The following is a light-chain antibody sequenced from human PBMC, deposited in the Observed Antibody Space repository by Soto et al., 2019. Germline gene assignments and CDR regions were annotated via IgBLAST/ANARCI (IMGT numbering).Light chain of an antibody. Sequence: IQMTQSHSSVSASVGDRFSITWRASQGISSYLGWYQQKPGKAPNLLIYDASTLHSGVPSRFSGGGSGTDFTLTISSLQPEDFATYYCQQVNVYPSTFGGGTKVDIK. CDR2: DAS. J-gene: IGKJ4*01. V-gene: IGKV1-9*01. CDR3: QQVNVYPST. CDR1: QGISSY.